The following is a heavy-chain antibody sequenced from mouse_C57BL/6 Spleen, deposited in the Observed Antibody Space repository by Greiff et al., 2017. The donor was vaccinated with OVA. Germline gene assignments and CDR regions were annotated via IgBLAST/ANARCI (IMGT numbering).Heavy chain of an antibody. CDR3: ARRTVAPDY. CDR2: INPNNGGT. V-gene: IGHV1-26*01. CDR1: GYTFTDYY. J-gene: IGHJ2*01. D-gene: IGHD1-1*01. Sequence: VQLQQSGPELVKPGASVKISCKASGYTFTDYYMNWVKQSHGKSLEWIGDINPNNGGTSYNQKFKGKATLTVDKSSSTAYMELRSLTSEDSAVYYCARRTVAPDYWGQGTTLTVSS.